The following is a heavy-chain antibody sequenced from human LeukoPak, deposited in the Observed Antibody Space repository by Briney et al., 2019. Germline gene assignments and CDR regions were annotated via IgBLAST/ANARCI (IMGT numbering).Heavy chain of an antibody. Sequence: PGGSLRLSCAASGFTFSSYAMSWVRQAPGKGLEWVSSISSSSSYIYYADSVKGRFTISRDNAKNSLYLQMNSLRAEDTAVYYCARDTHYSSGSFYWGQGTLVTVSS. V-gene: IGHV3-21*01. CDR2: ISSSSSYI. CDR1: GFTFSSYA. D-gene: IGHD6-19*01. J-gene: IGHJ4*02. CDR3: ARDTHYSSGSFY.